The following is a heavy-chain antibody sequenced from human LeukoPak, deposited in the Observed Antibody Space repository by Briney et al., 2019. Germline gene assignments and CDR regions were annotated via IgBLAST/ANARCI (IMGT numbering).Heavy chain of an antibody. CDR2: ISSNGGST. Sequence: PGGSLRLSCAASGFTFSSYAMHWVRQAPGKGLEYVSAISSNGGSTYYANSVKGRFTISRDNSKNTLYLQMGSLRAEDMAVYYCARGPPHLRFWGSYRSYYFDYWGQGTLVTVSS. D-gene: IGHD3-16*02. V-gene: IGHV3-64*01. J-gene: IGHJ4*02. CDR3: ARGPPHLRFWGSYRSYYFDY. CDR1: GFTFSSYA.